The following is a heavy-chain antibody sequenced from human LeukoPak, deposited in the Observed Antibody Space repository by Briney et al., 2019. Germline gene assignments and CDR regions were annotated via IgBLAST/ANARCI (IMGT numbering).Heavy chain of an antibody. CDR3: ANEQWLAKTEFDY. CDR1: GGTFSSYA. J-gene: IGHJ4*02. Sequence: SVKVSCKASGGTFSSYAISWVRQAPGQGLEWMGGIIPIFGTANYAQKFQGRVTITADESTSTAYMELSSLRSEDTAVYYCANEQWLAKTEFDYWGQGTLVTVSS. V-gene: IGHV1-69*13. CDR2: IIPIFGTA. D-gene: IGHD6-19*01.